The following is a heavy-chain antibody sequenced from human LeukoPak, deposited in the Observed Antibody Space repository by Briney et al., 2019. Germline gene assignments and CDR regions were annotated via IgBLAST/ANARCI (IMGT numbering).Heavy chain of an antibody. D-gene: IGHD6-19*01. CDR1: GFTFSSYA. CDR3: AAQWLVLGAFDY. J-gene: IGHJ4*02. CDR2: ISGSGGST. V-gene: IGHV3-23*01. Sequence: HPGGSLTLSCAASGFTFSSYATSWVRQAPGKGLEWVSAISGSGGSTYYADSVKGRFTISRDNSKNTLYLQMNSLRAEDTAVYYCAAQWLVLGAFDYWGQGTLVTVSS.